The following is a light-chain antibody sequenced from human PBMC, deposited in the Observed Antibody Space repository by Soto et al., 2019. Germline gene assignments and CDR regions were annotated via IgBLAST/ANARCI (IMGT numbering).Light chain of an antibody. V-gene: IGLV2-11*01. CDR2: DVT. J-gene: IGLJ1*01. CDR1: SSDLIGYNF. CDR3: CSYAGSYV. Sequence: SVLTQPRTVFGPPGQSVTISCTATSSDLIGYNFVSWHQHHPGTAPKLVIYDVTERPSGVPDRFSGSRSGNTAYLTISGLRAEDEADYHCCSYAGSYVFGSGTKVTVL.